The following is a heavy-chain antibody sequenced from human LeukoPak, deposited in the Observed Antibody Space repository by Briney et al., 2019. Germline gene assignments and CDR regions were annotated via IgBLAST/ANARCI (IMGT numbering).Heavy chain of an antibody. CDR1: GFTFSSYS. J-gene: IGHJ4*02. CDR2: IKSKTDGGTT. Sequence: GGSLRLSCAASGFTFSSYSMNWVRQAPGKGLEWVGRIKSKTDGGTTDYAAPVKGRFTISRDDSKNTLYLQMNSLKTEDTAVYYCTTEGIVVVVAAEDDFDYWGQGTLVTVSS. V-gene: IGHV3-15*01. D-gene: IGHD2-15*01. CDR3: TTEGIVVVVAAEDDFDY.